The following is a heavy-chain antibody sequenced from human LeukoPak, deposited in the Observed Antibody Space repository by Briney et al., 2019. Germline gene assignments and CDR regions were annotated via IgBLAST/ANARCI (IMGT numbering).Heavy chain of an antibody. Sequence: GGSLRLSCAASGFTFSDYYMSWIRQAPGKGLEWVSYISSSSSYTNYADSVKGRFTISRDNAKNSLYLQMNSLRAEDTAVYYCARVREDDYEGFDYWGQGTLVTVSS. CDR2: ISSSSSYT. D-gene: IGHD4-17*01. CDR1: GFTFSDYY. CDR3: ARVREDDYEGFDY. V-gene: IGHV3-11*06. J-gene: IGHJ4*02.